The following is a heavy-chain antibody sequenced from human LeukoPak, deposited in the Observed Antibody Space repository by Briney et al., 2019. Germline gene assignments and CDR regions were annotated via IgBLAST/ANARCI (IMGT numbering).Heavy chain of an antibody. Sequence: GGSLRLSCAASGFTFSSYGMHWVRQAPGKGLEWVAVISYDGSNKYYADSVKGRFTISRDNSKNTLYLQMNSLRAEDTAVYYCARNSGGRRYYFTDWGQGTLVTVSS. D-gene: IGHD3-10*01. CDR1: GFTFSSYG. J-gene: IGHJ4*02. V-gene: IGHV3-30*03. CDR2: ISYDGSNK. CDR3: ARNSGGRRYYFTD.